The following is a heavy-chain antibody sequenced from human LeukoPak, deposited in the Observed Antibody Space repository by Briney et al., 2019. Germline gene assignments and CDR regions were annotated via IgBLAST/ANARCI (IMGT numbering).Heavy chain of an antibody. CDR2: SDPEDGET. D-gene: IGHD5-12*01. J-gene: IGHJ4*02. CDR1: GYTLTELS. CDR3: ATSYSGYDWGGY. V-gene: IGHV1-24*01. Sequence: RASVKVSCKVSGYTLTELSMHWVREAPGKGLEWTGGSDPEDGETIYAQKFQGRVTMTEDTSTDTAYMELSSLRSEDTAVYYCATSYSGYDWGGYWGQGTLVTVSS.